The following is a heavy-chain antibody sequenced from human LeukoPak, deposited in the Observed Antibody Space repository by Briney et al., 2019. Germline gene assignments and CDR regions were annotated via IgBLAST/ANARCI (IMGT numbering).Heavy chain of an antibody. J-gene: IGHJ4*02. CDR2: ISGSGGST. Sequence: PGGSLRLSCAASGFTFSSYAMSWVRQAPGKGLEWVSAISGSGGSTYYADSVKGRFTISRDNSKNTLYLQMNSLRAEDTAVYYCAKFGVADYGDWDYFDYWGQGTLVTVSS. D-gene: IGHD4-17*01. CDR1: GFTFSSYA. V-gene: IGHV3-23*01. CDR3: AKFGVADYGDWDYFDY.